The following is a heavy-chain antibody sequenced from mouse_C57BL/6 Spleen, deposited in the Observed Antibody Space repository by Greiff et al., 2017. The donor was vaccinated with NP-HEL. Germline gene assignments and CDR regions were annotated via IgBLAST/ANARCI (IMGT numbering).Heavy chain of an antibody. J-gene: IGHJ3*01. CDR1: GYSITSGYY. Sequence: DVKLQESGPGLVKPSQSLTLTCSVTGYSITSGYYWNWIRQFPGNKLEWMGYISYDGSNNYNPFLKNRIPITLDTSKNQFFLELNSVTAEDTAAYCCARWVVARAYWGQGTLVTVSA. V-gene: IGHV3-6*01. D-gene: IGHD1-1*01. CDR3: ARWVVARAY. CDR2: ISYDGSN.